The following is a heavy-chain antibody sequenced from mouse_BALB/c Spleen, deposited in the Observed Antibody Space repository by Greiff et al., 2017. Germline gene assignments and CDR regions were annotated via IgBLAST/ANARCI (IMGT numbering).Heavy chain of an antibody. Sequence: QVQLKESGPGLVAPSQSLSITCTVSGFSLTGYGVNWVRQPPGKGLEWLGMIWGDGSTDYNSALKSRLSISKDNSKSQVFLKMNSLQTDDTARYYCARALIYYGSSDYFDYWGQGTTLTVSS. CDR3: ARALIYYGSSDYFDY. J-gene: IGHJ2*01. D-gene: IGHD1-1*01. CDR1: GFSLTGYG. CDR2: IWGDGST. V-gene: IGHV2-6-7*01.